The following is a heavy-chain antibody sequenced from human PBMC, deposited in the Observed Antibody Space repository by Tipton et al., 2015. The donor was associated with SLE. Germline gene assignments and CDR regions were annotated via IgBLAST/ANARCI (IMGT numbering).Heavy chain of an antibody. CDR3: ARQDLDTAMVSFDY. Sequence: QLVQSGPEVKKPGESLKISCKGSGYSFSNYWIGWVRQMPGKGLEWMGIIYPSDSDTRYSPSFQGQVTISADKSISTAYLQWSSLKASDTAMYYCARQDLDTAMVSFDYWGQGTLVTVSS. CDR2: IYPSDSDT. V-gene: IGHV5-51*01. J-gene: IGHJ4*02. D-gene: IGHD5-18*01. CDR1: GYSFSNYW.